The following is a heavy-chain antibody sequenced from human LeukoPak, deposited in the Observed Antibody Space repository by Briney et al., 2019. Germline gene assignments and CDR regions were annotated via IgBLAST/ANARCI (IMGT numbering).Heavy chain of an antibody. D-gene: IGHD5-12*01. CDR2: IYSGGST. CDR1: GFTVSSNY. V-gene: IGHV3-53*01. J-gene: IGHJ4*02. Sequence: GGSLRLSCAASGFTVSSNYMSWVRQAPGKGLEWVSVIYSGGSTYYADSVKGRFTISRDNSKNTLYLQMNSLRAEDTAVYYCARGRGSTAGLFDYWGQGTLVTVSS. CDR3: ARGRGSTAGLFDY.